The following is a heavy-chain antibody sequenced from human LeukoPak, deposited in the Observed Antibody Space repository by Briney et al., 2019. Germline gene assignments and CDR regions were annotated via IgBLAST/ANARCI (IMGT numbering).Heavy chain of an antibody. D-gene: IGHD3-3*01. V-gene: IGHV1-2*02. CDR2: INPNSGGT. Sequence: ASVKVSCKASGYTFTGYYKHWVRQAPGQGLEWMGWINPNSGGTNYAQKFQGRVTMTRDTSISTAYMELSRLRSDDTAVYYCARAELGFLEWLYFDYWGQGTLVTVSS. CDR3: ARAELGFLEWLYFDY. CDR1: GYTFTGYY. J-gene: IGHJ4*02.